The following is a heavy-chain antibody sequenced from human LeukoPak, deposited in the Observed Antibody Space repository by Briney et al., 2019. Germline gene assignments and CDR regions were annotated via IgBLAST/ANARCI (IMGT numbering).Heavy chain of an antibody. J-gene: IGHJ4*02. D-gene: IGHD2-2*02. V-gene: IGHV1-69*04. CDR1: GGTFSSYA. CDR3: ARYPLGDLLYTS. CDR2: IIPILGIT. Sequence: SVKVSCKASGGTFSSYAISWVRQAPGQGLEWMGRIIPILGITNYAQKFQGRVTITADKSTSTAYMELSSLRSEDTAVYYCARYPLGDLLYTSWGQGTLVTVSS.